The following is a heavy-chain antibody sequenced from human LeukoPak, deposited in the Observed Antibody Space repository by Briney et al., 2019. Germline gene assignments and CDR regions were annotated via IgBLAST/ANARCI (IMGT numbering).Heavy chain of an antibody. Sequence: SQTLSLTCTVPGGSIISGSYYSSWIRQPAGKGLESIGRIYASGGTNYNPSFRARVTISVDTSKNQFSLKLSSVTAADTAVYYCARCRTMVRGGFDYWGQGTLVTVSS. J-gene: IGHJ4*02. V-gene: IGHV4-61*02. CDR1: GGSIISGSYY. CDR3: ARCRTMVRGGFDY. CDR2: IYASGGT. D-gene: IGHD3-10*01.